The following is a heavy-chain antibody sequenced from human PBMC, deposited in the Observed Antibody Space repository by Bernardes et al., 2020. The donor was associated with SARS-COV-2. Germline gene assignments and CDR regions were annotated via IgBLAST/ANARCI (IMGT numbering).Heavy chain of an antibody. J-gene: IGHJ6*02. CDR2: ISYSGIS. CDR3: AGSSCGIDCYIGGLRSWDYGMDV. CDR1: GGSISTTNYY. V-gene: IGHV4-39*01. D-gene: IGHD2-21*02. Sequence: SETLSLTCAVSGGSISTTNYYWDWIRQTPGKGLEWIGSISYSGISSYNPSLRSRVTISADTSKNQVALRLSSVTAADTAVYYCAGSSCGIDCYIGGLRSWDYGMDVWGQGTTVTVSS.